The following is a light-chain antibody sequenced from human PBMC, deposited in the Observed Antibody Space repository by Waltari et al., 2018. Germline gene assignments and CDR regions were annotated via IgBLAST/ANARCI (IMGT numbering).Light chain of an antibody. Sequence: QSALTQPPSVSGSPGQSVTISCTGTSSAVGSYTRVSWYQQPPGTAPKPIIYDVSSRPSGVPDRFSASKSGNTASLTISGLQAEDEADYYCSSYTSSSTVVFGGGTKLTVL. CDR3: SSYTSSSTVV. J-gene: IGLJ2*01. CDR1: SSAVGSYTR. CDR2: DVS. V-gene: IGLV2-18*02.